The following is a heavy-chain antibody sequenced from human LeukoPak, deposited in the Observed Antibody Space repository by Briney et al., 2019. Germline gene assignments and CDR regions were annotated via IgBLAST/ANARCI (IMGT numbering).Heavy chain of an antibody. V-gene: IGHV1-2*02. CDR2: IKPDTVAT. J-gene: IGHJ4*02. CDR1: GFTFTDHY. CDR3: ARDHDYGPDY. D-gene: IGHD4/OR15-4a*01. Sequence: ASVKVSCKASGFTFTDHYMHWLRQAPGQGLEWMGWIKPDTVATNYPQKFQGRFSMSRDVSISTVYMELSSLTSDDTAMYYCARDHDYGPDYWGQGTLVTVSA.